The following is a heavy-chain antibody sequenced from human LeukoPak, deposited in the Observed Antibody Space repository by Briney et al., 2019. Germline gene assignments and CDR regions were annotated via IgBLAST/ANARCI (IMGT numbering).Heavy chain of an antibody. CDR2: IIPIFGTA. Sequence: ASVKVSCKASGGTFSSYAISWVRQAPGQGLEWMGGIIPIFGTANYAQKFQGRVTITADESTSTAYMELSSLRSEDMAVYYCARTRSGSSWYADFNYWGQGTLVTVSS. CDR1: GGTFSSYA. J-gene: IGHJ4*02. V-gene: IGHV1-69*13. CDR3: ARTRSGSSWYADFNY. D-gene: IGHD6-13*01.